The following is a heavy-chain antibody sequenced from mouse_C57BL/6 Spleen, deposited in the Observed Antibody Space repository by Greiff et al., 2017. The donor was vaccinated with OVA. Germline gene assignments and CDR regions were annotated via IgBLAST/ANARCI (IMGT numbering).Heavy chain of an antibody. CDR2: IDPSDSYT. J-gene: IGHJ3*01. V-gene: IGHV1-69*01. Sequence: QVQLQQPGAELVMPGASVKLSCKASGYTFTSYWMHWVKQRPGQGLEWIGEIDPSDSYTNYNQKFKGKSTLTVDKSSSTAYMQLSSLTSEDSAVYYCARNDGYYGAWFAYWGQGTLVTVSA. D-gene: IGHD2-3*01. CDR1: GYTFTSYW. CDR3: ARNDGYYGAWFAY.